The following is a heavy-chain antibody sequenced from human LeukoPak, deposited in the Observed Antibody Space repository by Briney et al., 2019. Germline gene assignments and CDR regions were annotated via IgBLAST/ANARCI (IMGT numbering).Heavy chain of an antibody. V-gene: IGHV5-51*01. CDR3: ARQVSAQWDVFDI. CDR1: EYNLTNYW. Sequence: GESLKISCKGLEYNLTNYWIGWVRPMPGKGLEWMGIIYPGDSHTICSPSFQGQVTISADKSINTAYLQWSSLKASDTAMYYCARQVSAQWDVFDIWGQGTMVAVSS. J-gene: IGHJ3*02. CDR2: IYPGDSHT. D-gene: IGHD1-14*01.